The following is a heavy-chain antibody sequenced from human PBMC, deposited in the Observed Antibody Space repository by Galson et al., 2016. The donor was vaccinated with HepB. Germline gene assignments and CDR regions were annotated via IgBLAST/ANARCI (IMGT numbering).Heavy chain of an antibody. D-gene: IGHD3-22*01. J-gene: IGHJ5*02. CDR2: IIPIFGTT. V-gene: IGHV1-69*06. Sequence: SVKVSCKASGGMYSSYAISWVRQAPGQGLEWMGGIIPIFGTTYYAQKFQGRVTITADKSTSTAYMELSSLRSEDTAVYYCTRRESSGFYNAYNWFDPWGQGTLVTVSS. CDR1: GGMYSSYA. CDR3: TRRESSGFYNAYNWFDP.